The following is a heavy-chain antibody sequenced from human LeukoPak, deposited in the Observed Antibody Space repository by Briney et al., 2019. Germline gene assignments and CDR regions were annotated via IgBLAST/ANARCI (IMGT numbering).Heavy chain of an antibody. D-gene: IGHD2-15*01. CDR3: AKDLEDRD. V-gene: IGHV3-23*01. CDR2: ISGSGDST. Sequence: PGGSLRLSCAASGFTFCRYAMSWVRQAPGKGLEWVSGISGSGDSTYSADSVKGRFTISRDNSKKTLYLQMNSLRAEDTAVYYCAKDLEDRDWGQGTLVTVSS. J-gene: IGHJ4*02. CDR1: GFTFCRYA.